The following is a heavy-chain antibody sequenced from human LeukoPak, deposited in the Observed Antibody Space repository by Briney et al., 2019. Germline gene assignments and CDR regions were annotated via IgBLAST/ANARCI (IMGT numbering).Heavy chain of an antibody. J-gene: IGHJ1*01. CDR1: GDSVSSGY. CDR2: TYDSGMT. Sequence: PSETLSLTCTVSGDSVSSGYWNWFRQPPGKGLEWIGYTYDSGMTDYSPSLKNRLTISLDTSNNQFSLKLSSVTAADTAVYYCAGRGHRYPRDWGQGILVTVSS. V-gene: IGHV4-4*09. D-gene: IGHD2-2*02. CDR3: AGRGHRYPRD.